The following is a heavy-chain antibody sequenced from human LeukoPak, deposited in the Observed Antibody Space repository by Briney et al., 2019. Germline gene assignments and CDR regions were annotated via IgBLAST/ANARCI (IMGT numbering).Heavy chain of an antibody. D-gene: IGHD3-3*01. CDR1: GFTFSSYS. J-gene: IGHJ4*02. CDR2: ISSSSSTI. V-gene: IGHV3-48*01. Sequence: GGSLRLSCVASGFTFSSYSMNWVRQAPGKGLEWVSYISSSSSTIYYADSVEGRFTISRDNAKNSLYLQMNSLRAEDTAVYYCARRKNYDFWGQGTLVTVSS. CDR3: ARRKNYDF.